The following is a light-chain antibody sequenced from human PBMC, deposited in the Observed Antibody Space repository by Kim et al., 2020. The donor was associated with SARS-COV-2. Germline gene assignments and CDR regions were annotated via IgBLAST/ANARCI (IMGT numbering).Light chain of an antibody. Sequence: ELTQPPSVSVAPGKTARITCGGNNIGSKSVHWYQQKPGQAPVLVIYYDSDRPSGIPERFSGSNSGNTATLTISRVEAGDEADYYCQVWDSSSDHVVFGGGTKLTVL. J-gene: IGLJ2*01. V-gene: IGLV3-21*04. CDR1: NIGSKS. CDR2: YDS. CDR3: QVWDSSSDHVV.